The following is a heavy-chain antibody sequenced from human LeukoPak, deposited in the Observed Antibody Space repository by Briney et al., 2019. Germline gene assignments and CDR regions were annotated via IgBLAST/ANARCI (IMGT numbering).Heavy chain of an antibody. CDR3: ARDLLGYCSSTSCYFPNWFDP. Sequence: ASVKVSCKASGGTFSSYAISWVRQAPGQGLEWMGGIIPIFGTANYAQKFQGRVTITADESTSTAYMELSSLRSEDTAVYYCARDLLGYCSSTSCYFPNWFDPWGQGTLVTVSS. CDR1: GGTFSSYA. J-gene: IGHJ5*02. CDR2: IIPIFGTA. V-gene: IGHV1-69*13. D-gene: IGHD2-2*01.